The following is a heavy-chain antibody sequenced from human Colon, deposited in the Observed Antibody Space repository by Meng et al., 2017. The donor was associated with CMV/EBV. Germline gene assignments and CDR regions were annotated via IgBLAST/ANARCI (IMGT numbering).Heavy chain of an antibody. Sequence: GGSLRLSCAASGFNFRSSAMSWVRQAQGKGLEWVAFIRYDGSNKYYADSVKGRFTISRDNSKNTLYLQMNSLRAEDTAVYYCAKVSRLVGANYYYGMDVWGQGTTVTVSS. V-gene: IGHV3-30*02. CDR3: AKVSRLVGANYYYGMDV. J-gene: IGHJ6*02. CDR2: IRYDGSNK. CDR1: GFNFRSSA. D-gene: IGHD1-26*01.